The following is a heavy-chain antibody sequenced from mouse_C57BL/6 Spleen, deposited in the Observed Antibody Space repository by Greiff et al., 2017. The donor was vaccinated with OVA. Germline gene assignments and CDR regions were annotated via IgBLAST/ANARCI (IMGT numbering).Heavy chain of an antibody. V-gene: IGHV1-42*01. D-gene: IGHD1-1*01. CDR1: GYSFTGYY. Sequence: EVQLQQSGPELVKPGASVKISCKASGYSFTGYYMNWVKQSPEKSLEWIGEINPSTGGTTYNQKFKAKATLTVDKSSSTAYMQLKSLTSEDSAVYYGARRGVVRYFDVWGTGTTVTVSS. CDR3: ARRGVVRYFDV. J-gene: IGHJ1*03. CDR2: INPSTGGT.